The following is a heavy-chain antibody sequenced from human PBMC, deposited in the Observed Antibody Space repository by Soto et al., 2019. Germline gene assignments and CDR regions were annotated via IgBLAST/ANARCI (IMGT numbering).Heavy chain of an antibody. CDR2: IYYSGST. D-gene: IGHD6-13*01. J-gene: IGHJ3*02. V-gene: IGHV4-30-4*01. Sequence: SETLSLTCTVSGGSISSGGYYWSWIRQPPGKGLEWIGYIYYSGSTYYNPSLKSRVTISVDTSKNQFSLKLSSVTAADTAVYYCARVRYSSFVLGAFDIWGQGTMVTVSS. CDR3: ARVRYSSFVLGAFDI. CDR1: GGSISSGGYY.